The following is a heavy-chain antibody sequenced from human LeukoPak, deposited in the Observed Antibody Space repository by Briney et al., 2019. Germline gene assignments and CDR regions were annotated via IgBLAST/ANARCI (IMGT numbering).Heavy chain of an antibody. CDR2: ISSSSSYI. D-gene: IGHD6-13*01. CDR1: GFTFSSYS. Sequence: GGSLRLSCAASGFTFSSYSMNWGRQAPGKGVEWVSSISSSSSYIYYADSVKGRFTISRDNSKNTLYLQMNSLRAEDTAVYYCARGKAAAGSDIWGQGTMVTVSS. J-gene: IGHJ3*02. CDR3: ARGKAAAGSDI. V-gene: IGHV3-21*04.